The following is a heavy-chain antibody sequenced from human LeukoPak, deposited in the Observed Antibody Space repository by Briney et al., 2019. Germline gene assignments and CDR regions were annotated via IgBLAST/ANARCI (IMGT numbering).Heavy chain of an antibody. CDR3: ARASVRYFDWLLSFDY. V-gene: IGHV1-69*01. Sequence: SVKVSCTASGGTFSSYAIRWVRQAPGQGLEWMGGIIPIFGTANYAQKFQGRVTITADESTSTAYMELSSLRSEDTAVYYCARASVRYFDWLLSFDYWGQGTLVTVSS. CDR2: IIPIFGTA. D-gene: IGHD3-9*01. J-gene: IGHJ4*02. CDR1: GGTFSSYA.